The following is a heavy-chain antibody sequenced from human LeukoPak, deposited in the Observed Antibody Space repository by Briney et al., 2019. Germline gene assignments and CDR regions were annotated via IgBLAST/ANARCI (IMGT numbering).Heavy chain of an antibody. D-gene: IGHD5-18*01. CDR2: IYYSGST. Sequence: SETLSLTCTVSGGSISSYYWSWIWQPPGKGLEWIGYIYYSGSTNYNPSLKSRVTISVDTSKNQFSLKLSSVTAADTAVYYCARVGYSYGYDYWGQGTLVTVSS. CDR1: GGSISSYY. V-gene: IGHV4-59*01. J-gene: IGHJ4*02. CDR3: ARVGYSYGYDY.